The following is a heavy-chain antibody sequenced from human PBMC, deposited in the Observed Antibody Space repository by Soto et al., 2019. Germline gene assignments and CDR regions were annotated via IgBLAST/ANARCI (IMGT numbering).Heavy chain of an antibody. CDR1: GGTFSSYA. D-gene: IGHD2-2*01. CDR2: IIPIVGSA. J-gene: IGHJ6*02. V-gene: IGHV1-69*01. Sequence: QVQLVQSGAEVKKPGSSVKVSCKASGGTFSSYAISWVRQAPGQGLQWMGGIIPIVGSANYAQKFQGRVTITADESTSTAYMELSSLRSEDTAVYYCARSQGSSTSLEIYYYYYYGMDVWGQGTTVTFSS. CDR3: ARSQGSSTSLEIYYYYYYGMDV.